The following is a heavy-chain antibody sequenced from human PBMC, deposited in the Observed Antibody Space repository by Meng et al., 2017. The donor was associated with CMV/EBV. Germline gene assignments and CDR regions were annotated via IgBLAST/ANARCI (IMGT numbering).Heavy chain of an antibody. Sequence: ASVKVSCKASGYTFTGYYMHWVRRAPGQGLEWMGWINPNSGGTNYAQKFQGRVTMTRDTSISTAYMELSRLRSDDTAVYYCARESTYCSSTSCYYYYGMDVWGQGTTVTVSS. V-gene: IGHV1-2*02. J-gene: IGHJ6*02. D-gene: IGHD2-2*01. CDR3: ARESTYCSSTSCYYYYGMDV. CDR1: GYTFTGYY. CDR2: INPNSGGT.